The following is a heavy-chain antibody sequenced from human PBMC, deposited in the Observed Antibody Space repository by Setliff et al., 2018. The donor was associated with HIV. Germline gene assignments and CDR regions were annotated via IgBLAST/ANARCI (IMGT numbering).Heavy chain of an antibody. CDR3: ARGATLLPGYSDRWEYFYMDV. CDR1: GGSFSEYY. J-gene: IGHJ6*03. D-gene: IGHD5-12*01. Sequence: NPSETLSLTCAVYGGSFSEYYWSWIRQSPGKGLEWIGEINHSGSTHYNPPLKSRATISVDTSMNQFSPRLNSVTAADTAVYYCARGATLLPGYSDRWEYFYMDVWGKGTTVTVSS. CDR2: INHSGST. V-gene: IGHV4-34*01.